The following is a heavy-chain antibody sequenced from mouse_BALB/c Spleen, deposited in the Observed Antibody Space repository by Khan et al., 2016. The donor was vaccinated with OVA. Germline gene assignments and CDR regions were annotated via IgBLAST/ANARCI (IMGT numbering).Heavy chain of an antibody. J-gene: IGHJ4*01. V-gene: IGHV3-2*02. CDR3: ARDGSRYNYAMDY. CDR1: GYSITSDYA. D-gene: IGHD2-3*01. CDR2: ISYSGST. Sequence: EVQLQESGPGLVKPSQSLSLTCTVTGYSITSDYAWNWIRQFPGNKLEWMGYISYSGSTNYNPALKSRISIIRDTSKNQFFLQLNSVTTEDTATXYCARDGSRYNYAMDYWGQGTSVTVSS.